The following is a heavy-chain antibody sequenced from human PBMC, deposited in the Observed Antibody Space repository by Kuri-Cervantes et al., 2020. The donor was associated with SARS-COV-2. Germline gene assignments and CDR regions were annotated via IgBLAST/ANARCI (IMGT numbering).Heavy chain of an antibody. CDR3: ARAHGDYSYFDY. D-gene: IGHD4-17*01. J-gene: IGHJ4*02. Sequence: SETLSLTCTVSGGSISSSSYYWGWIRQPPGKGLEWIGSIYYSGSTYYNPSLKSRVTISVDTSKNQFSLKLSSVTAADTAVYYCARAHGDYSYFDYWGQGTLVTVSS. CDR2: IYYSGST. CDR1: GGSISSSSYY. V-gene: IGHV4-39*01.